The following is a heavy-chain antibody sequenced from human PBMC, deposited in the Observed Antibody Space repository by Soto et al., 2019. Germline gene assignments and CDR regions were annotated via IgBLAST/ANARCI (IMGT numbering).Heavy chain of an antibody. CDR1: GYSFSDYW. Sequence: GESLKISCKGSGYSFSDYWIGWVRQMPGKSLEWMGIIYPDDSDTRYSPSFQGQVTISADKSITTAYLQWSSLKASDTAMYYCARATWLQVWSHAFDIWGQGTMVTVSS. J-gene: IGHJ3*02. D-gene: IGHD5-18*01. V-gene: IGHV5-51*01. CDR3: ARATWLQVWSHAFDI. CDR2: IYPDDSDT.